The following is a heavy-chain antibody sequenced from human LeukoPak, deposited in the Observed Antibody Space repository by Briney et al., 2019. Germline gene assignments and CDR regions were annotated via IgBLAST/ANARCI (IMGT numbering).Heavy chain of an antibody. CDR1: GGYISSYY. CDR3: ARGGNSEPYYFDY. Sequence: SETLSLTCTVSGGYISSYYWGWIRQPPRKGLEWIGYIYYSGSTNYNPSLTSRVTISVDTSKNQFSLKLSSVTAADTAVYYCARGGNSEPYYFDYWCQGTLVTVSS. CDR2: IYYSGST. J-gene: IGHJ4*02. D-gene: IGHD4-23*01. V-gene: IGHV4-59*01.